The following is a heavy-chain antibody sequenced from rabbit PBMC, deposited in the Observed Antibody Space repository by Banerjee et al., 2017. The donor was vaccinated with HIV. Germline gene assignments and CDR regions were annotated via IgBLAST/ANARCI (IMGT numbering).Heavy chain of an antibody. Sequence: QSLEESGGDLVKPGASLTLTCTASGIDFSSYYYMCWVRQAPGKGLELIACIDTSSGNTWYASWAKGRFTISKTSSTTVTLQMTSLTAADTATYFCARCIGTGYPGYGMDLWGPGTLVTVS. CDR3: ARCIGTGYPGYGMDL. J-gene: IGHJ6*01. CDR2: IDTSSGNT. V-gene: IGHV1S40*01. D-gene: IGHD1-1*01. CDR1: GIDFSSYYY.